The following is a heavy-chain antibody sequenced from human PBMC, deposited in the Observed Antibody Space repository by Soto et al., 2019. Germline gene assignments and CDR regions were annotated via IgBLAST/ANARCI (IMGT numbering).Heavy chain of an antibody. V-gene: IGHV4-59*01. CDR2: IYYSGST. CDR3: ARGHVVAAQH. Sequence: SETLSLTCTASGGSISSYYWSWIRQPPGKGLEWIGYIYYSGSTKYNPSLKSRVTISVDTSKNQFSLKLSSVTAADTAVYYCARGHVVAAQHWGQGTLVTVSS. D-gene: IGHD2-15*01. J-gene: IGHJ4*02. CDR1: GGSISSYY.